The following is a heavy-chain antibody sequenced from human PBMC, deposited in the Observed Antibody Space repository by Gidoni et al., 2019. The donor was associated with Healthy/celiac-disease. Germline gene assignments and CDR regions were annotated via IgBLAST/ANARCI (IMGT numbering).Heavy chain of an antibody. D-gene: IGHD3-10*01. Sequence: QVTLKESGPVLVKPTENLTLTCTVAGISLNNDRLGVSWFRQHPGKALEWLAHTFSSDEKSYSTSLKSRLTVSKDTSKSQVVLTMTNMDPVDTATYYFARRVNLYSSGRFGMDVWGQGTTVTVSS. V-gene: IGHV2-26*01. J-gene: IGHJ6*02. CDR3: ARRVNLYSSGRFGMDV. CDR1: GISLNNDRLG. CDR2: TFSSDEK.